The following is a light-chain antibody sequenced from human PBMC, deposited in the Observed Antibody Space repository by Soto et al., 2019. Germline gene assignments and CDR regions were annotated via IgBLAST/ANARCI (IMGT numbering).Light chain of an antibody. CDR3: HHYNSWPYT. CDR2: DAS. V-gene: IGKV3-15*01. J-gene: IGKJ2*01. Sequence: EIVLAQSPDPLWVSPGERTGLXCRASQSFSGTLAWYQQNPGQAPRLLIYDASTRATGFPAKFSGSGSGTEFTLTISSLQSEDFAVYYCHHYNSWPYTFGQGTKV. CDR1: QSFSGT.